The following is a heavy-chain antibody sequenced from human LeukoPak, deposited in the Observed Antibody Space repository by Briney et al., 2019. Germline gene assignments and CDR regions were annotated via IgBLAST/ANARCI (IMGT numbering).Heavy chain of an antibody. CDR1: GGSISSYY. CDR3: ARAVRGVMINNDAFDI. D-gene: IGHD3-10*01. CDR2: IYTSGST. Sequence: SETLSPTCTVSGGSISSYYWSWIRQPAGKGLEWIGRIYTSGSTNYNPSLKSRVTMSVDTSKNQFSLKLSSVTAADTAVYYCARAVRGVMINNDAFDIWGQGTMVTVSS. V-gene: IGHV4-4*07. J-gene: IGHJ3*02.